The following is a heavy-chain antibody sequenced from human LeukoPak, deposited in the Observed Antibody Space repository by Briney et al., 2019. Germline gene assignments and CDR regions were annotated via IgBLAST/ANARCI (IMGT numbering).Heavy chain of an antibody. D-gene: IGHD3-22*01. CDR2: ISSSGTPK. CDR3: VRDHHRRHYDSQARDTFDI. Sequence: KPGGSLRLSCGASGFIFSDYYMSWIRQAPGKGLEWISYISSSGTPKYYADSVKGRFTISRDNAKNSLYLQMNSLRAEDTAVYYCVRDHHRRHYDSQARDTFDIWGQGTMVTVSS. J-gene: IGHJ3*02. CDR1: GFIFSDYY. V-gene: IGHV3-11*04.